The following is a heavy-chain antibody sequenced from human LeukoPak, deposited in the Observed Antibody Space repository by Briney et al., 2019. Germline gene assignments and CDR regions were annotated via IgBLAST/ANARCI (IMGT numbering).Heavy chain of an antibody. Sequence: GASVKVSFKASGYTFTSYGISWVRQAPGQGLEWMGWISAYNGNTNYAQKLQGRVTMTTDTSTSTAYMELRSLRSDDTAVYYCARALKYQLLYVLGYWGQGTLVTVSS. J-gene: IGHJ4*02. V-gene: IGHV1-18*01. CDR1: GYTFTSYG. D-gene: IGHD2-2*02. CDR2: ISAYNGNT. CDR3: ARALKYQLLYVLGY.